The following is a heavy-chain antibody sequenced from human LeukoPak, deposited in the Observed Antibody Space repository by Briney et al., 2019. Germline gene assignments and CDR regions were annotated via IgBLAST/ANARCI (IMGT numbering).Heavy chain of an antibody. CDR2: IIPIFGTA. D-gene: IGHD1-26*01. CDR1: GGTVSSYA. Sequence: SVKVSCKASGGTVSSYAISWVRQAPGQGLEWMGGIIPIFGTANYAQKFQGRVTITADESTSTAYMELSSLRSEDTAVYYCARARDSDAGARVYFQHWGQGTLVTVSS. V-gene: IGHV1-69*01. CDR3: ARARDSDAGARVYFQH. J-gene: IGHJ1*01.